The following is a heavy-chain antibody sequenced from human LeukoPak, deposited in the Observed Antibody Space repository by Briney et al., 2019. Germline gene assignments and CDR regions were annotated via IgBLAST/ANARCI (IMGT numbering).Heavy chain of an antibody. CDR1: GYTFTKYG. D-gene: IGHD2-2*01. V-gene: IGHV1-18*01. Sequence: ASVKVSCKASGYTFTKYGISWVRQAPGQGLEWMGWISGYNAYTHYAQKLQGRVTMTTDTSTSTAYMELRSLRSDDTAVYYCARDRRLDYQLPADNWGQGTLVTVSS. CDR3: ARDRRLDYQLPADN. J-gene: IGHJ4*02. CDR2: ISGYNAYT.